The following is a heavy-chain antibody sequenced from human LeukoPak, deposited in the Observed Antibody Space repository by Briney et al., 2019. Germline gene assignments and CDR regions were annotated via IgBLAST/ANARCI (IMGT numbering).Heavy chain of an antibody. V-gene: IGHV4-59*12. J-gene: IGHJ5*02. D-gene: IGHD4-17*01. CDR2: IYYSGST. CDR3: ARDSGTTGEVKFDP. CDR1: GGSISSYY. Sequence: SETLSLTCTVFGGSISSYYWSWIRQPPGKGLEWIGYIYYSGSTNYNPSLQSRLTMSIDTSKNQFSLKLSFVTAADTAVYYCARDSGTTGEVKFDPWGQGTLVTVSS.